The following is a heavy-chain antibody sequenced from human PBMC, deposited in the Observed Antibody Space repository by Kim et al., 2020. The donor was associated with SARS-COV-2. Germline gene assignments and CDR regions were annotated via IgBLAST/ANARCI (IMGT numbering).Heavy chain of an antibody. CDR1: GFSLTGYS. J-gene: IGHJ3*01. CDR2: MLKNENI. CDR3: ARDGVGVGPGDAFDL. D-gene: IGHD1-26*01. Sequence: GGSLRLSCAASGFSLTGYSLNWVRQAPGKGLEWISFMLKNENIFYADSVKGRFTISRDDDTNSLYLQMNSLRDEDTAVYYCARDGVGVGPGDAFDLWGQGTTVTVSS. V-gene: IGHV3-48*02.